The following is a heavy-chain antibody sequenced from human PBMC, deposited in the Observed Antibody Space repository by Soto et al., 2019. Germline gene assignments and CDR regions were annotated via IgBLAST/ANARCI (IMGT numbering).Heavy chain of an antibody. J-gene: IGHJ5*02. CDR1: GFTFSSYA. CDR2: IWYDGNNK. CDR3: ARRAEGSWYWIDP. Sequence: QVQLVESGGGVVQPGRSLTLSCAASGFTFSSYAMHWVRQAPGKGLEWVAAIWYDGNNKYYADSVKGRFPISRDISKNMVYLQMNSLKVEDTAVYYCARRAEGSWYWIDPWGQGTRVTVSS. V-gene: IGHV3-33*01. D-gene: IGHD1-26*01.